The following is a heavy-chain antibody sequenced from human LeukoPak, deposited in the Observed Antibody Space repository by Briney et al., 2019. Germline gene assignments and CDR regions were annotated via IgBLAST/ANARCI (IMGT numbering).Heavy chain of an antibody. CDR1: AFTFSSYA. J-gene: IGHJ4*02. Sequence: GGSLRLSRAASAFTFSSYAMSWVRQAPGKGLEWVSAISGSGGSTYYADSVKGRFTISRDNSKNTLYLQMNSLRAEDTAVYYCAKVNDFWSGYFDYWGRGTLVTVSS. D-gene: IGHD3-3*01. CDR2: ISGSGGST. V-gene: IGHV3-23*01. CDR3: AKVNDFWSGYFDY.